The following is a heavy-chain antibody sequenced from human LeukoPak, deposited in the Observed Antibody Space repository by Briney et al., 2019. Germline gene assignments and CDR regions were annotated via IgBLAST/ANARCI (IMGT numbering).Heavy chain of an antibody. CDR1: GFTFSSYA. Sequence: PGGSLRLSCAASGFTFSSYAMSWVRQAPGKGLEWVSAISGSGGNTYYADSVKGRFTMSRDNSKNTLYLQINSLKTEDTAVYYCTTGDSASEGWGQGTLVTVSS. J-gene: IGHJ4*02. CDR2: ISGSGGNT. V-gene: IGHV3-23*01. D-gene: IGHD5-18*01. CDR3: TTGDSASEG.